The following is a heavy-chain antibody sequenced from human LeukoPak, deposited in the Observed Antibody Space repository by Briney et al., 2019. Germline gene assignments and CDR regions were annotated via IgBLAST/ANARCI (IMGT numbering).Heavy chain of an antibody. CDR2: INDSGGNT. V-gene: IGHV3-23*01. D-gene: IGHD3-10*01. J-gene: IGHJ4*02. Sequence: GGSLRLSCAASGFTFSSYAMSWVRQAPGKGLEWVSLINDSGGNTYYADSVKGRFTISRGNSKNTLFLQMSSLRAEDTAVYYCAKTSAGIRGGYFDYWGQGTLVTVSS. CDR3: AKTSAGIRGGYFDY. CDR1: GFTFSSYA.